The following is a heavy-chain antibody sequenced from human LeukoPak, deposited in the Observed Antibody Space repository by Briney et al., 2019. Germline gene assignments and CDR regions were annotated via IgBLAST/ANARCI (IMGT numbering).Heavy chain of an antibody. J-gene: IGHJ4*02. Sequence: PGGSLRLSCAASGFTFSSYWMHWVGQAPGKGLVWVSRINSDGSSTSYADSVKGRFTISRDNAKNTLYLQMNSLRAEDTAVYYCARETAAAGDYYFDYWGQGTLVTVPS. CDR3: ARETAAAGDYYFDY. CDR1: GFTFSSYW. D-gene: IGHD6-13*01. CDR2: INSDGSST. V-gene: IGHV3-74*01.